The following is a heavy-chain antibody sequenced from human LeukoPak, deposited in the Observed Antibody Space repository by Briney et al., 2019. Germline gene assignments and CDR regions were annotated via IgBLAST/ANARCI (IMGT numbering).Heavy chain of an antibody. CDR2: INWNGGST. CDR1: GFTFDDYG. Sequence: PGGSLRLSCAASGFTFDDYGMSWVRPAPGKGLEWVSGINWNGGSTGYADSVKGRFTISRDNAKNSLYLQMNSLRAEDTALYYCARVDSSGYYYYFDYWGQGTLVTVSS. CDR3: ARVDSSGYYYYFDY. V-gene: IGHV3-20*04. D-gene: IGHD3-22*01. J-gene: IGHJ4*02.